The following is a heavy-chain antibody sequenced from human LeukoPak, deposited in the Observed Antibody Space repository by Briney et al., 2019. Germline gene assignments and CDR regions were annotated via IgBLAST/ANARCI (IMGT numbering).Heavy chain of an antibody. V-gene: IGHV1-69*04. CDR3: ARDQGLTAPPPYGLDV. J-gene: IGHJ6*02. CDR2: IIPVLNIT. CDR1: GGTFSSSA. D-gene: IGHD5-18*01. Sequence: VASVKVSCKASGGTFSSSAITWVRQAPGQGLEWMGRIIPVLNITNYAQKFQGRVPITADTSTSTAYMELSSLRSEETAVYYCARDQGLTAPPPYGLDVWGQGTTVTVSS.